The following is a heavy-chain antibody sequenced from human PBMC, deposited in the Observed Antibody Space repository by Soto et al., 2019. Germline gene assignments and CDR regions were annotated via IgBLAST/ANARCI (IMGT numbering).Heavy chain of an antibody. CDR3: ARVADSYYYDGMDV. CDR1: GLTFGSYG. CDR2: ISGSAGST. V-gene: IGHV3-23*01. Sequence: PGGSLRLSCAASGLTFGSYGMSWVRQAPGKGLEWVSAISGSAGSTYHADSVKGRFTISRDNSKNTLYLQMNNLRAEDSAVHYCARVADSYYYDGMDVWGQGTTVTVSS. J-gene: IGHJ6*02.